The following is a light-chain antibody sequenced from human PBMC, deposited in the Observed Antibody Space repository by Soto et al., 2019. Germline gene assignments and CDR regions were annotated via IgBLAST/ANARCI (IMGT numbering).Light chain of an antibody. CDR2: DAS. V-gene: IGKV3-11*01. CDR3: QQRSNWPGLMYT. Sequence: EIVLTQSPATLSLSPGERATLSCRASQSVSSYLAWYQQKPGQAPRLLIYDASNRATGIPARFSGSGSGTDFTLTISSLEPEDFAVYYCQQRSNWPGLMYTFGQGTKLEIK. CDR1: QSVSSY. J-gene: IGKJ2*01.